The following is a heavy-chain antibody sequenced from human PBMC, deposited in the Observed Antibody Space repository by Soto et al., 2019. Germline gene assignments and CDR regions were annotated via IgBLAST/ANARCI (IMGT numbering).Heavy chain of an antibody. CDR3: ARGLSGDYGTD. CDR1: GGSVSSTDDY. Sequence: QVQLQASGPGLVKPSQTLSLTCTVFGGSVSSTDDYWTWIRQPPGKGLEWIGSVTYSGETHYNRSHRSPIALFVDTAMNQGSLRVGSVSAADAAEYDCARGLSGDYGTDCGQGTLVTVSS. J-gene: IGHJ4*02. CDR2: VTYSGET. V-gene: IGHV4-30-4*01. D-gene: IGHD4-17*01.